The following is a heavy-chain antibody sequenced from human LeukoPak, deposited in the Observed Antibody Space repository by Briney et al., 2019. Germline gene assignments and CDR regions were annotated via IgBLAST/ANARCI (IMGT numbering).Heavy chain of an antibody. J-gene: IGHJ6*02. CDR2: ISGSGGST. Sequence: PGGSLRLSCAASGFTFSSYAMSWVRQAPGKELEWVSAISGSGGSTYYADSVKGRFTISRDNSKNTLYLQMNSLRAEDTAVYYCARDLRVAAPRGRYYYYGMDVWGQGTTVTVSS. D-gene: IGHD6-6*01. V-gene: IGHV3-23*01. CDR1: GFTFSSYA. CDR3: ARDLRVAAPRGRYYYYGMDV.